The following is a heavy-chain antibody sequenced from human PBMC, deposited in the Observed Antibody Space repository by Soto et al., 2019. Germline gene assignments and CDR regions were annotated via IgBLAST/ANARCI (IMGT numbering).Heavy chain of an antibody. D-gene: IGHD3-22*01. CDR2: ISYDGSNK. CDR3: ARDPTYYYDSSGYNYYFDY. J-gene: IGHJ4*02. V-gene: IGHV3-30-3*01. CDR1: GFTFSSYP. Sequence: WGSLVVGCAPYGFTFSSYPMHWVRQAPGKGLELVAVISYDGSNKYYADSVKGRFTISRDNSKNTLYLQMNSLRAEDTAVYYCARDPTYYYDSSGYNYYFDYWGQGTMVTVSS.